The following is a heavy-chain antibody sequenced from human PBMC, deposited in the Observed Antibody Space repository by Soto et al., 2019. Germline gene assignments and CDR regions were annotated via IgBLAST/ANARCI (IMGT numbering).Heavy chain of an antibody. CDR2: IYYSGST. Sequence: SETLSLTCTVSGGSISSSSYYWGWIRQPPGKGLEWIGSIYYSGSTYDYPALKSRVTIAVDTSKNQFSLKPSSVTAADTAVYYCASRSYGDYYYGMDVWGQGTTGTVSS. D-gene: IGHD4-17*01. CDR3: ASRSYGDYYYGMDV. J-gene: IGHJ6*01. CDR1: GGSISSSSYY. V-gene: IGHV4-39*01.